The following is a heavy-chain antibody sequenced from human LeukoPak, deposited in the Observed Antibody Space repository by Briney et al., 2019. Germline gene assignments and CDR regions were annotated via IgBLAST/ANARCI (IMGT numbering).Heavy chain of an antibody. D-gene: IGHD3-10*01. CDR2: INPNSGGT. V-gene: IGHV1-2*02. CDR3: ARQYYYGSGSSGWFDP. J-gene: IGHJ5*02. CDR1: GYTFTGYY. Sequence: ASVKVSCKASGYTFTGYYMHWVRQAPAQGLEWMGWINPNSGGTNYAQKFQGRVTMTRDTSISTAYMELSGLRSDDTAVYYCARQYYYGSGSSGWFDPWGQGTLVTVSS.